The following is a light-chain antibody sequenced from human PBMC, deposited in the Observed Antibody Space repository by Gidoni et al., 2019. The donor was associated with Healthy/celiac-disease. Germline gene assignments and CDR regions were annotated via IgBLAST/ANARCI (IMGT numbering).Light chain of an antibody. V-gene: IGKV3-20*01. J-gene: IGKJ2*01. CDR3: QQYGSSPYT. CDR1: QSVSSSY. Sequence: EIVLTQSPGTLSSSPGERATLSCRASQSVSSSYLAWYQQKPGQAPRLLIYGASSRATGIPDRFSGSGSGTDFTLTISRLEPEDFAVYYCQQYGSSPYTFXXXTKLEIK. CDR2: GAS.